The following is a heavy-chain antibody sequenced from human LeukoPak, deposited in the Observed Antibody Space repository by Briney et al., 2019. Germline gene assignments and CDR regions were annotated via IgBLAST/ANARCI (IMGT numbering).Heavy chain of an antibody. Sequence: SETLSLTCTVSGGSISSSSYYWGWIRQPPGKGLEWIGSIHYSGSTYYNPSLKSRVTISVDTSKNQFSLKLSSVTAADTAVYYCARTNYDFWSGYYSCLDYWGQGTLVTVSS. CDR1: GGSISSSSYY. J-gene: IGHJ4*02. V-gene: IGHV4-39*07. D-gene: IGHD3-3*01. CDR2: IHYSGST. CDR3: ARTNYDFWSGYYSCLDY.